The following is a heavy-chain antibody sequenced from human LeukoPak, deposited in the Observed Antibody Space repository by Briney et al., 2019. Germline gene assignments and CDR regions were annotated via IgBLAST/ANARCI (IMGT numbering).Heavy chain of an antibody. Sequence: SETLSLTCTVSGVSISTSGFYWGWIRQPPGTGLEWIGTIYYSGSTYYNPSLKSRVTVSVDTSKNQFSLRLTSVTAADTAVYYCARMYYYDSSGHYGYNWFDPWGQGTLVTVSS. CDR3: ARMYYYDSSGHYGYNWFDP. D-gene: IGHD3-22*01. V-gene: IGHV4-39*01. CDR2: IYYSGST. J-gene: IGHJ5*02. CDR1: GVSISTSGFY.